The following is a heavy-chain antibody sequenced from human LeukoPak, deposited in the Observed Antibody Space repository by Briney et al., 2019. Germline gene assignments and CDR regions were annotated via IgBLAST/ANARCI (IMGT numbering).Heavy chain of an antibody. V-gene: IGHV3-15*01. CDR3: TLLWFGDSAYYYYGMDV. CDR2: IKSKTDGGTT. D-gene: IGHD3-10*01. CDR1: GFTFSNAW. Sequence: GGSLRLSCAASGFTFSNAWMSWVRQAPGKGLEWVVRIKSKTDGGTTDYAAPVKGRFHISRDDSKNTLYLQMNSLETEDTAVYYCTLLWFGDSAYYYYGMDVWGKGTTVTVSS. J-gene: IGHJ6*04.